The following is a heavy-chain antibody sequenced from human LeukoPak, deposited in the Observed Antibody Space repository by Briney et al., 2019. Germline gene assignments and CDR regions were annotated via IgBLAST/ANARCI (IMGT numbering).Heavy chain of an antibody. CDR1: GGTFSSYA. V-gene: IGHV1-46*01. Sequence: ASVKVSCKASGGTFSSYAISWVRQAPGQGLEWMGIINPSGGSTSYAQKFQGRVTMTRDTSTSTVYMELSSLRSEDTAVYYCARDCSSTSGDYDAFDIWGQGTMVTVSS. J-gene: IGHJ3*02. CDR3: ARDCSSTSGDYDAFDI. CDR2: INPSGGST. D-gene: IGHD2-2*01.